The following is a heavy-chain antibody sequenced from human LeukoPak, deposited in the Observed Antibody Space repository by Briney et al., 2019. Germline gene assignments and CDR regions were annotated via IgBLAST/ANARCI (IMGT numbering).Heavy chain of an antibody. D-gene: IGHD1-26*01. CDR2: INANSGGT. CDR3: ARDPGSGSFTYFDY. Sequence: ASVKVSCKASGYTFTGYYMHWVRQAPGQGLEWMGRINANSGGTNYAQKFQGRVTMTRDTSISTAYMELSRLRSDDTAVYYCARDPGSGSFTYFDYWGQGTLVTVSS. J-gene: IGHJ4*02. V-gene: IGHV1-2*06. CDR1: GYTFTGYY.